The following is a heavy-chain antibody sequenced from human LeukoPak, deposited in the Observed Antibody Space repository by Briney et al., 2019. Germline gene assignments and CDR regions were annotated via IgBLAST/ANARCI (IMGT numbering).Heavy chain of an antibody. CDR3: ARADIRGYSGYDPYYFDY. CDR2: ISGSGGST. V-gene: IGHV3-23*01. Sequence: GGSLRLSCAASGFTFSSYAMSWVRQAPGKGLEWVSAISGSGGSTYYADSVKGRFTISRDNSKNTLYLQMNSLRAEDTAVYYCARADIRGYSGYDPYYFDYWGQGTLVTVSS. J-gene: IGHJ4*02. D-gene: IGHD5-12*01. CDR1: GFTFSSYA.